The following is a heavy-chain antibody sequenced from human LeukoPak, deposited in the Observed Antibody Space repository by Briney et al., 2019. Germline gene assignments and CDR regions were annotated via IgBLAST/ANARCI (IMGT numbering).Heavy chain of an antibody. CDR2: IYHSGST. D-gene: IGHD5-12*01. V-gene: IGHV4-30-2*01. Sequence: SETLSLTCTVSGGSISSGGYYWSWIRQPPGKGLEWIGYIYHSGSTYYNLSLKSRVTISVDRSKNQFSLKLSSVTAADTAVYYCARYGYGSLFDYWGQGTLVTVSS. CDR1: GGSISSGGYY. CDR3: ARYGYGSLFDY. J-gene: IGHJ4*02.